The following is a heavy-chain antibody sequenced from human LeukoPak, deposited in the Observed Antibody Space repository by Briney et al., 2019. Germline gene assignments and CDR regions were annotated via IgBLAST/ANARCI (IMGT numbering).Heavy chain of an antibody. CDR2: SSTYNGDT. D-gene: IGHD4-11*01. Sequence: ASVKVSCKASGYIFTSYGITWVRQAPRQGLEWMGWSSTYNGDTNYAQKLQGRVTMTTDTSTSTAYMELRSLRSDDTAVYYCARSVYSSDWFDPWGQGTLVIVSS. V-gene: IGHV1-18*01. CDR1: GYIFTSYG. J-gene: IGHJ5*02. CDR3: ARSVYSSDWFDP.